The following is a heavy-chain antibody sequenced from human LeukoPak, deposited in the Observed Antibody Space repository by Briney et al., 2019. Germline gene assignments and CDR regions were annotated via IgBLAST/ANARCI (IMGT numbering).Heavy chain of an antibody. J-gene: IGHJ4*02. Sequence: GGSLRLSCTASGFTFGDYAMSWVRQAPGKGLEWVGFIRSKAYGGTTEYAASVKGRFTISRDDSKSIAYLQMNSLKTEDTAVYYCTRPKYYYDSSGFDYWGQGTLVTVSS. CDR1: GFTFGDYA. CDR3: TRPKYYYDSSGFDY. D-gene: IGHD3-22*01. V-gene: IGHV3-49*04. CDR2: IRSKAYGGTT.